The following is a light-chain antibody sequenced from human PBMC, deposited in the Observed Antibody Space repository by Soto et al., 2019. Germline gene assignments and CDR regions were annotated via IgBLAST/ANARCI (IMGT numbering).Light chain of an antibody. CDR2: DVS. CDR1: SSDVGGYNY. J-gene: IGLJ1*01. Sequence: QSALTQPASVSGSPGQSITISCTGTSSDVGGYNYVSWYQQHPGKAPKLMIYDVSNRPSGVSNRFSGSKSGNTASLTISGLQAEDEADYYCSSYTSSSILYFFGTGTKVTVL. CDR3: SSYTSSSILYF. V-gene: IGLV2-14*01.